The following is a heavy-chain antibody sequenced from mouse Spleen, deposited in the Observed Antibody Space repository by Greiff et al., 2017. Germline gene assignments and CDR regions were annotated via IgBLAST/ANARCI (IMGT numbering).Heavy chain of an antibody. V-gene: IGHV1-55*01. J-gene: IGHJ2*01. CDR1: GFTFTSYW. Sequence: QVQLQQPGAELVKPGASVKMSCKASGFTFTSYWITWVKQRPGQGLEWIGNIYPGSGSTNYHEKFKSRATLTVDTSSSTAYMQLSSLTSEDSAVYYCARDWDEGDYWGQGTTLTVSS. CDR3: ARDWDEGDY. CDR2: IYPGSGST. D-gene: IGHD4-1*01.